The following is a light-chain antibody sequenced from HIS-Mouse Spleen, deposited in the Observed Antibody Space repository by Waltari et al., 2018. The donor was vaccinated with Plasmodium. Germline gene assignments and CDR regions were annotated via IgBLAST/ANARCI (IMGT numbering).Light chain of an antibody. Sequence: EIVLTQSPGTLSLSPGERATLSCRASQSVSSSYLAWYQQKPGQAPRLLICGASSRATGIPDRCSGSGSGTDFTLTISRLEPEDFAVYYCQQYGSSPPYTFGQGTKLEIK. CDR2: GAS. V-gene: IGKV3-20*01. CDR1: QSVSSSY. J-gene: IGKJ2*01. CDR3: QQYGSSPPYT.